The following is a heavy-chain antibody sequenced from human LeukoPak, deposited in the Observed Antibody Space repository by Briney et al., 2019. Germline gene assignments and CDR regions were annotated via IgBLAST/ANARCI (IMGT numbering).Heavy chain of an antibody. CDR3: ARCNYYDSSGYYYDSYYFDY. V-gene: IGHV1-69*13. Sequence: SVNVSCTASGGTFSSYAISWVRQAPGQGLEWMGGIIPIFGTANYAQKFQGRDTITADESTSTAYMELSSLRSEDTAVYYCARCNYYDSSGYYYDSYYFDYWGQGTLVTVSS. D-gene: IGHD3-22*01. CDR2: IIPIFGTA. J-gene: IGHJ4*02. CDR1: GGTFSSYA.